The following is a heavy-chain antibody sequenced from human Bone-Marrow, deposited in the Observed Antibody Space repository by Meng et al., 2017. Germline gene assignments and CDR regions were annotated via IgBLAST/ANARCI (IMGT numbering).Heavy chain of an antibody. CDR2: IRRDGSEK. CDR3: ATSFDSAGND. J-gene: IGHJ4*02. Sequence: GESLKISCKASGFIFSNSWMSWVRQAPGKGLEWPANIRRDGSEKYYLDSVKGRFTTSRDNAENSLFLQMNSLTADDTAVYYCATSFDSAGNDWGQGTLVTVSS. D-gene: IGHD6-19*01. CDR1: GFIFSNSW. V-gene: IGHV3-7*01.